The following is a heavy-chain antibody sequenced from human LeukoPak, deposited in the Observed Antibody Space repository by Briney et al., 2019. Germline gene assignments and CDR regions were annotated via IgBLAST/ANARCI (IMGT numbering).Heavy chain of an antibody. CDR3: ARAGRAARSYYYYYMDV. CDR2: IIPILGIA. D-gene: IGHD6-6*01. Sequence: GSSVKVSCKASGGTFSSYTISWVRQAPGQGLEWMGRIIPILGIANYAQKFQGRVTITADKSTSTAYMELSSLRSEDTAVYYCARAGRAARSYYYYYMDVWGKGTTVTVSS. J-gene: IGHJ6*03. CDR1: GGTFSSYT. V-gene: IGHV1-69*02.